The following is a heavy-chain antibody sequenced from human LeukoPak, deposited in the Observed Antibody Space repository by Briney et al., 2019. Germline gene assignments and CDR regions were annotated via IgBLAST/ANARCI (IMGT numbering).Heavy chain of an antibody. CDR2: INHSGST. D-gene: IGHD3-9*01. J-gene: IGHJ5*02. CDR3: ARHLKGNYDILTGYFGGWFDP. V-gene: IGHV4-34*01. Sequence: SETLSLTCAVYGGSFSGYYWSWIRQPPGKGLEWIWEINHSGSTNYNPSLKSRVTISVDTSKNQFSLKLSSVTAADTAVYYCARHLKGNYDILTGYFGGWFDPWGQGTLVTVSS. CDR1: GGSFSGYY.